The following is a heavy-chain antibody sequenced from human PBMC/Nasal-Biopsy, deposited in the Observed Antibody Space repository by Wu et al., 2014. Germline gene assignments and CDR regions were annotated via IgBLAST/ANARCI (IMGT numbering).Heavy chain of an antibody. CDR1: GFTFTDYS. J-gene: IGHJ6*02. V-gene: IGHV3-11*06. CDR3: ARTLVNKAATNWGDYHYYGLDV. D-gene: IGHD6-25*01. CDR2: ITSTSSFT. Sequence: LRLSCAASGFTFTDYSMGWIRQAPGKGLEWVSFITSTSSFTNYADSVKGRFSISRDNAKNSLFLQMNSLRAEDTAVYHCARTLVNKAATNWGDYHYYGLDVWGQGTTVTVSS.